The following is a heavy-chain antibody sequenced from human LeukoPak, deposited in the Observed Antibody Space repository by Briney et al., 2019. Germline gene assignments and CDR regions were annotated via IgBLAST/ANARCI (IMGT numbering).Heavy chain of an antibody. Sequence: SETLSLTCTVSGGSISNYYWSWIRQPPGKGLEWIGEINHSGSTNYNPSLKSRVTISVDTSKNQFSLKLSSVTAADTAVYYCAREYSGSLLGYYYYMDVWGKGTTVTISS. V-gene: IGHV4-34*01. CDR2: INHSGST. J-gene: IGHJ6*03. CDR3: AREYSGSLLGYYYYMDV. CDR1: GGSISNYY. D-gene: IGHD1-26*01.